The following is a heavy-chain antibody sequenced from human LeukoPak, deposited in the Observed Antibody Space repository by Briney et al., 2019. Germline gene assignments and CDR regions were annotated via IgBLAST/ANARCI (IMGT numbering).Heavy chain of an antibody. CDR3: ARAHDYGSGSFDY. Sequence: PSETLSLTCTVSGGSISSGDYYWRGIRQPPGKGLEWIGYIYYSGSTYYNPSLKSRVTISVDTSKNQFSLKLSSVTAADTAVYYCARAHDYGSGSFDYWGQGTLVTVSS. V-gene: IGHV4-30-4*01. J-gene: IGHJ4*02. D-gene: IGHD3-10*01. CDR2: IYYSGST. CDR1: GGSISSGDYY.